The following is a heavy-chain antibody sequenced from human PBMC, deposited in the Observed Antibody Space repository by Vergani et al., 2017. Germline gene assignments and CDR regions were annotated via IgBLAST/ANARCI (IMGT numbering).Heavy chain of an antibody. V-gene: IGHV1-8*01. D-gene: IGHD1-26*01. Sequence: QVQLVQSGAEVKKPGASVKVSCKASGYTFTSYDINWVRQATGQGLEWMGWMNPNSGNTGYAQKVQGRVTMTRNTSISTAYMELSSLRAEDTAVYYCARAYSGSYYYYMDVWGKGTTVTVS. J-gene: IGHJ6*03. CDR3: ARAYSGSYYYYMDV. CDR2: MNPNSGNT. CDR1: GYTFTSYD.